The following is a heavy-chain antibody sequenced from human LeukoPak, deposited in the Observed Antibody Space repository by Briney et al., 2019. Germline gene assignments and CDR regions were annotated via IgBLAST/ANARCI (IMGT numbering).Heavy chain of an antibody. CDR1: GFTFSNYY. J-gene: IGHJ4*02. CDR2: IRNQANSYTT. V-gene: IGHV3-72*01. D-gene: IGHD3/OR15-3a*01. CDR3: ARSGSGWTEIFDY. Sequence: GSLRLSCEASGFTFSNYYMDWVRQAPGKGLEWVGRIRNQANSYTTEYAASVKGRFTISRDDSKNSLFLQMNSLKTEDTAAYFCARSGSGWTEIFDYWGQGTLVTVSS.